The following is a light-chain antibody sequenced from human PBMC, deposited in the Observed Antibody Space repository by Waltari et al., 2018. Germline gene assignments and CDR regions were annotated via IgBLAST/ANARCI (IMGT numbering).Light chain of an antibody. CDR3: QQYGTSPT. CDR1: QSLSSSH. CDR2: GAS. Sequence: EIVLKQSPATLSLSPGESATLSCRASQSLSSSHLAWYQQKPGQAPRLLIYGASSRATGIPDRFSGSGSGTDFTLTISRLEPEDFAVYYCQQYGTSPTFGQGTKVEIK. J-gene: IGKJ1*01. V-gene: IGKV3-20*01.